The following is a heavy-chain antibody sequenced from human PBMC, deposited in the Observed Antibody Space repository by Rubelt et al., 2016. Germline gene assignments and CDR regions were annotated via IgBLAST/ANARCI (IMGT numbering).Heavy chain of an antibody. CDR2: ITHSGTT. CDR3: ARDTVARRQDVQDY. J-gene: IGHJ4*02. D-gene: IGHD5-12*01. Sequence: QVQLRQWGAGLLKPSETLSLTCDVYGGSLTDFYWNWIRQTPGKGLEWIGDITHSGTTNYNPSLKSRVTISVDTSKNQFPLNLCSVTAADTAVYYCARDTVARRQDVQDYWGQGTLVTVSS. V-gene: IGHV4-34*02. CDR1: GGSLTDFY.